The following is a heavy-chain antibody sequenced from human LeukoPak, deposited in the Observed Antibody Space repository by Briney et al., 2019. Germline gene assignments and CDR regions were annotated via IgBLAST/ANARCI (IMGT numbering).Heavy chain of an antibody. CDR2: INPNSGDT. CDR1: GYTFTGYY. J-gene: IGHJ4*02. CDR3: ARANPLYCSSTTCLFDY. Sequence: VASVKVSCKASGYTFTGYYMHWVRQAPGQGFEWMGWINPNSGDTNYAQKFQGRVTMTRDTSISTAHMELSRLRSDDTAVYYCARANPLYCSSTTCLFDYWGQGTLATVSS. D-gene: IGHD2-2*01. V-gene: IGHV1-2*02.